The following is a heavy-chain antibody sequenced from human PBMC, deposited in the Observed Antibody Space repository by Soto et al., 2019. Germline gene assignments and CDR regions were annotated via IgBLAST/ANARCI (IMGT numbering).Heavy chain of an antibody. CDR3: AKYRDGELVEDFDS. V-gene: IGHV3-23*01. CDR2: IGSGGGDI. Sequence: GGSLRLSCATLGFTFYNYALSWVPPAPWKGLEWLSSIGSGGGDITYAESVRGRFSISRDNSKTTLYLHMNNLRVEDTAVFYCAKYRDGELVEDFDSWGQGTLVTVSS. J-gene: IGHJ4*02. CDR1: GFTFYNYA. D-gene: IGHD1-26*01.